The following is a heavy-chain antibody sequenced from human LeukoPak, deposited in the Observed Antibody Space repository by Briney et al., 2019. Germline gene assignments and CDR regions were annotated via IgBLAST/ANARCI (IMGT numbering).Heavy chain of an antibody. CDR1: GGSISSGGYY. J-gene: IGHJ3*02. Sequence: PSETLSLTCTVSGGSISSGGYYWSWIRQPPGKGLEWIGYIYYSGSTNYNPSLKSRVTISVDTSKNQFSLKLSSVTAADTAVYYCARVLTGDGADAFDIWGQGTMVTVSS. V-gene: IGHV4-61*08. CDR3: ARVLTGDGADAFDI. CDR2: IYYSGST. D-gene: IGHD7-27*01.